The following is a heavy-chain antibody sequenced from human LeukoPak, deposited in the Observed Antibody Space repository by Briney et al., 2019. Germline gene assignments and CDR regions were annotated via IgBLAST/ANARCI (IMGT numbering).Heavy chain of an antibody. D-gene: IGHD2-15*01. CDR2: ISGSGGGGST. Sequence: PGGSLRLSCATSGFTFTNYAMSWVRQAPGKGLEWVSNISGSGGGGSTYYADSVKGRFTISRDNSKNTLYLQMNSLRAEDTAVYYCAQSGLNRFDYWGQGTLVTVSS. V-gene: IGHV3-23*01. CDR1: GFTFTNYA. J-gene: IGHJ4*02. CDR3: AQSGLNRFDY.